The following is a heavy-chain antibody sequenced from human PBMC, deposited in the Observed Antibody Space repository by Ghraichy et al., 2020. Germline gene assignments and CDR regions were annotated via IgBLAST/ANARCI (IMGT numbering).Heavy chain of an antibody. CDR3: AKDPTYGDYRIVYY. Sequence: GGSLRLSCAASGFTFSNYGMHWVRQAPGKGLEWVAVISVDGSNKDYADSVKGRFTISRDNSKNTLYLQMNSLRAEDTAVYYCAKDPTYGDYRIVYYWGQGGLVAVSS. J-gene: IGHJ4*02. V-gene: IGHV3-30*18. D-gene: IGHD4-17*01. CDR2: ISVDGSNK. CDR1: GFTFSNYG.